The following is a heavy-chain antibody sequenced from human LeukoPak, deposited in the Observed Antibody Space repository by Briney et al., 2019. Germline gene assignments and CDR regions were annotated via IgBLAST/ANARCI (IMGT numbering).Heavy chain of an antibody. CDR1: GFTFSSYA. Sequence: GRSLRLSCAASGFTFSSYALHWVRQAPGKGLEWVAVLSFDGTITYYADSVKGRFTISRDNSKNTLYLQLNSLRAEDTAVYYCARASTAQYSNYGWFDPWGQGTLVTVSS. CDR2: LSFDGTIT. CDR3: ARASTAQYSNYGWFDP. V-gene: IGHV3-30*04. D-gene: IGHD4-11*01. J-gene: IGHJ5*02.